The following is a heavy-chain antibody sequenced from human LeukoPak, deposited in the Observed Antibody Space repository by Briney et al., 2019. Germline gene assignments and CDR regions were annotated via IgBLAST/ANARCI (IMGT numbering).Heavy chain of an antibody. D-gene: IGHD6-13*01. Sequence: GASVKVSCKASGYTFTSYGISWVRRAPGQGLEWMGWISAYNGNTNYAQKLQGRVTMTTDTSMSTAYMELRSLRSDDTAVYYCARSHSSSSGAWFDPWGQGTLVTVSS. CDR1: GYTFTSYG. CDR3: ARSHSSSSGAWFDP. CDR2: ISAYNGNT. J-gene: IGHJ5*02. V-gene: IGHV1-18*01.